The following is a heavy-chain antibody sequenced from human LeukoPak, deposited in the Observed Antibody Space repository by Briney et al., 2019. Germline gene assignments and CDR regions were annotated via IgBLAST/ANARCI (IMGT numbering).Heavy chain of an antibody. CDR1: GGSISSGDYY. Sequence: SETLSLTCTVSGGSISSGDYYWSWIRQPPGKGLEWIGYIYYSGSTNYNPSLKSRVTISVDTSKNQFSLKLSSVTAADTAVYYCARDPSWSHYYYGMDVWGQGTTVTVSS. CDR2: IYYSGST. J-gene: IGHJ6*02. V-gene: IGHV4-61*08. CDR3: ARDPSWSHYYYGMDV. D-gene: IGHD6-13*01.